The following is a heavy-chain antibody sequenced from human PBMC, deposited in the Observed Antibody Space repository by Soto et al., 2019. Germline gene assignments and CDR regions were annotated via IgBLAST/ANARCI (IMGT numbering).Heavy chain of an antibody. CDR2: ISPYNGST. V-gene: IGHV1-18*01. CDR1: GYTFTSYG. CDR3: ARDFSGSYSYFDY. J-gene: IGHJ4*02. D-gene: IGHD1-26*01. Sequence: ASVKVSCKASGYTFTSYGISWVRQAPGQGLEWMGWISPYNGSTNYAQKLQGRVTMTTDTSTSTAYMELSRLRSDDTAVYYCARDFSGSYSYFDYWGQGTLVTVSS.